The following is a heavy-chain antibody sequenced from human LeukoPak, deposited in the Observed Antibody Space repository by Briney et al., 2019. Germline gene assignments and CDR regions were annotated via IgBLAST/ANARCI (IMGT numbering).Heavy chain of an antibody. J-gene: IGHJ4*02. CDR1: GYTFTGYY. D-gene: IGHD6-13*01. CDR2: INPNSGGT. V-gene: IGHV1-2*02. Sequence: ASVKVSCKASGYTFTGYYMHWMRQAPGQGLEWMGWINPNSGGTNYAQKFQGRVTMTRDTSISTAYMELSRLRSDDTAVYYCARSRPLSSSRPLSIDYWGQGTLVTVSS. CDR3: ARSRPLSSSRPLSIDY.